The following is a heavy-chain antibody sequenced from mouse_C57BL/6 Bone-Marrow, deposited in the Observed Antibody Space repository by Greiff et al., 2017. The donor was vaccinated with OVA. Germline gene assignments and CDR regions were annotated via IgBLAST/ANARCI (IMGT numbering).Heavy chain of an antibody. CDR1: GYTFTSYW. Sequence: VQLQQPGAELVKPGASVKLSCTASGYTFTSYWMQWVKQRPGQGLEWIGEIDPSDSYTNYNQKFKGKATLTVDTSSSTAYMQLSSLTSEDSAVYYWARRGDYDGYYSAYWGQGTLVTVSA. D-gene: IGHD2-3*01. J-gene: IGHJ3*01. CDR2: IDPSDSYT. CDR3: ARRGDYDGYYSAY. V-gene: IGHV1-50*01.